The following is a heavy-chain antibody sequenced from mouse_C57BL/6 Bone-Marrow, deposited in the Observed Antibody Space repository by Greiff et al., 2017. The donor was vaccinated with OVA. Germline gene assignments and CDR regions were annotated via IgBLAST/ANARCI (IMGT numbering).Heavy chain of an antibody. Sequence: VQLQQSGAELVRPGSSVKMSCKTSGYTFTSYGIHWVKQRPGQGLEWIGYIYIGNGYTEYNEKFKGKATLTSDTSSSTAYMQLSSLTSEDSAIYVWARDYYGSDWYFDVWGTGTTVTVSS. CDR3: ARDYYGSDWYFDV. CDR2: IYIGNGYT. CDR1: GYTFTSYG. V-gene: IGHV1-58*01. J-gene: IGHJ1*03. D-gene: IGHD1-1*01.